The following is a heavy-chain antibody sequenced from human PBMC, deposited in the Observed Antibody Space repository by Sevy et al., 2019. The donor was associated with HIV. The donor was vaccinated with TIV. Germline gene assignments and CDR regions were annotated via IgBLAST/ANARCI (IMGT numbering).Heavy chain of an antibody. CDR3: ARDGMAVAGYYYYMDV. D-gene: IGHD6-19*01. Sequence: GESLKISCAASGFNFDEYGMSWVRQAPGKGLEWVSGINWNGGTTAYADSLKGRFTISRDNARNSLYLQMNSLRADDTALYYCARDGMAVAGYYYYMDVWGKGTTVTVSS. J-gene: IGHJ6*03. V-gene: IGHV3-20*04. CDR1: GFNFDEYG. CDR2: INWNGGTT.